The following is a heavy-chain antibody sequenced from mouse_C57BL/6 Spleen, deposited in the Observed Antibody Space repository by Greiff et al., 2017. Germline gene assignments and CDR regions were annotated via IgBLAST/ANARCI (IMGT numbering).Heavy chain of an antibody. CDR1: GCSLTSSG. V-gene: IGHV2-2*01. CDR2: IWSGGST. Sequence: QVQLQQSGPGLVQPSQSLSITCTVSGCSLTSSGVHWVRRSPGKGLEWLGVIWSGGSTDYNAAFISRLSISKDNSKSQVFFNMNRLHADDTAIYFCARAAQGPDYYSMHYWGQAASVTVSS. CDR3: ARAAQGPDYYSMHY. D-gene: IGHD3-2*02. J-gene: IGHJ4*01.